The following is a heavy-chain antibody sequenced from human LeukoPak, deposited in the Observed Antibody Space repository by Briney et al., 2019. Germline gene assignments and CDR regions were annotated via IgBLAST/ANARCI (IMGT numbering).Heavy chain of an antibody. D-gene: IGHD3-3*01. J-gene: IGHJ6*02. V-gene: IGHV1-8*01. CDR3: ARGERFLEWLLSSGMDV. CDR1: GYTFTSYD. CDR2: MNPNSGNT. Sequence: ASVKVSCKASGYTFTSYDINWVRQATGRGLEWMGWMNPNSGNTGYAQKFQGRVTMTRNTSISTAYMELSSLRSEDTAVYYCARGERFLEWLLSSGMDVWGQGTTVTVSS.